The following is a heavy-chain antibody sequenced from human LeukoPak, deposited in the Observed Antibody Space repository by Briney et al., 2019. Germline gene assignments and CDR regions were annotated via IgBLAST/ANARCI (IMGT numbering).Heavy chain of an antibody. Sequence: PSETLSLTCTVSGGSISSYYWSWIRQPPGKGLEWIGYIYYSGSTNYNPSLKSRVTISVDTSKNQFSLKLSSVTAADTAVYYCARGVPQQWLVLVGETRYYFDYWGQGTLVTVSS. V-gene: IGHV4-59*01. J-gene: IGHJ4*02. CDR1: GGSISSYY. CDR3: ARGVPQQWLVLVGETRYYFDY. D-gene: IGHD6-19*01. CDR2: IYYSGST.